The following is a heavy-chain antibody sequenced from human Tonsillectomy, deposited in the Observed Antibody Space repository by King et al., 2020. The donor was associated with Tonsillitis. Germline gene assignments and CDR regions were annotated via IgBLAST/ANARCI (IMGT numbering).Heavy chain of an antibody. Sequence: TLKESGPTLVKPTQTLTLTCTFSGFSLSTSGVGVGWIRQPPGKALEWLALIYWNDDKRYSLSLKSRLTITKDTSKNQVVLTMTNMNPVDTATYYCALGWVYYYDSSGYAPPWFDYWGQGTLVTVSS. V-gene: IGHV2-5*01. CDR1: GFSLSTSGVG. CDR3: ALGWVYYYDSSGYAPPWFDY. J-gene: IGHJ4*02. CDR2: IYWNDDK. D-gene: IGHD3-22*01.